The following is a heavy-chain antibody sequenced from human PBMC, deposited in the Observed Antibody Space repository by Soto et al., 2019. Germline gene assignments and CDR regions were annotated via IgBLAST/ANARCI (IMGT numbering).Heavy chain of an antibody. CDR3: ARYYDYIWGSYRYSFDY. D-gene: IGHD3-16*02. V-gene: IGHV4-34*01. CDR2: INHSGST. CDR1: GGSFSGYY. Sequence: SETLSLTCAVYGGSFSGYYWSWIRQHPGKGLEWIGEINHSGSTNYNPSLKSRVTISVDTSKNQFSLKLSSVTAADTAVYYCARYYDYIWGSYRYSFDYWGQGTLVTSPQ. J-gene: IGHJ4*02.